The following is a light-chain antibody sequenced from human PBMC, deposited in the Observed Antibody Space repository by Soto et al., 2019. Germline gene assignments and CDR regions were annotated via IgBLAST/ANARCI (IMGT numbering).Light chain of an antibody. Sequence: DIQMTQYHSTLSASVGDRVTITFRASQTIRSLLAWYQQKPGKAPKALIYDASRLGSGVPSRFSGSGSGTEFTLTISCLQPDDIPTYSCQQYQTYATSDQGTRLEIK. CDR3: QQYQTYAT. CDR1: QTIRSL. J-gene: IGKJ5*01. CDR2: DAS. V-gene: IGKV1-5*01.